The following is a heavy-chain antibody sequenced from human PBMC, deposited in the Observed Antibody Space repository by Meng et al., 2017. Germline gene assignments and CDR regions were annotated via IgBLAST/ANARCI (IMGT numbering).Heavy chain of an antibody. CDR2: IYYSGST. D-gene: IGHD3-22*01. J-gene: IGHJ6*02. Sequence: SETLSLTCTVSGGSISSGGYYWSWIRQHQGKGLEWIGYIYYSGSTYYNPSLKSRVTISVDTSKNQFSLKLSSVTAADTAVYYCARDPTPMIVGANYYYYGMDVWGQGTTVTVSS. CDR1: GGSISSGGYY. V-gene: IGHV4-31*03. CDR3: ARDPTPMIVGANYYYYGMDV.